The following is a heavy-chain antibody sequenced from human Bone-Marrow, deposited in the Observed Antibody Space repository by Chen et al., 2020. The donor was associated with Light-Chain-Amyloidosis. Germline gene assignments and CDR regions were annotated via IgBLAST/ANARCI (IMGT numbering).Heavy chain of an antibody. Sequence: QVQLVQSGAEVKRPGASVKVSCKASGYTFTNYGINWVRQAPGQGLEWMGWISTYNGNTKYAQELQGRVTMATDTSTTTAYMELRSLISDDTAVYYCARTYDSSVDDSVYGYDYWGQGSQVTVSS. V-gene: IGHV1-18*01. J-gene: IGHJ4*02. CDR2: ISTYNGNT. CDR1: GYTFTNYG. CDR3: ARTYDSSVDDSVYGYDY. D-gene: IGHD3-22*01.